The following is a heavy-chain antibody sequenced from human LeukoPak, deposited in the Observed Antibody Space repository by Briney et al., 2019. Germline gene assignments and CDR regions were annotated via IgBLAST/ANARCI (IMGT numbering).Heavy chain of an antibody. CDR2: ITSDGSIT. V-gene: IGHV3-74*01. Sequence: GGSLRLSCAASGFTFSAYWMHWVRQAPGKGLVWVSRITSDGSITSCADSVKGRFTISRDNAENTLYLQMSTLRAEDTAVYYCARGKNGDSLFDFWGRGTLVAVSS. CDR1: GFTFSAYW. J-gene: IGHJ4*02. CDR3: ARGKNGDSLFDF. D-gene: IGHD4-17*01.